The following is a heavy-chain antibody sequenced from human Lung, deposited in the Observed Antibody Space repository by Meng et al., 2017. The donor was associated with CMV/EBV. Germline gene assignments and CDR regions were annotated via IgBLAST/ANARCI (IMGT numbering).Heavy chain of an antibody. D-gene: IGHD3-10*01. Sequence: QVDLQESGPGRVKPSGTLSLTCAVSGDSNTNHNWWAWVRQPPGKGLEWIGEIPHRGSSAYNPSLKSRVSMSIDKSKNQFSLKLTSVTAADTAVYHCLRRSGGSVWGQGTLVTVSS. CDR1: GDSNTNHNW. CDR2: IPHRGSS. CDR3: LRRSGGSV. V-gene: IGHV4-4*02. J-gene: IGHJ1*01.